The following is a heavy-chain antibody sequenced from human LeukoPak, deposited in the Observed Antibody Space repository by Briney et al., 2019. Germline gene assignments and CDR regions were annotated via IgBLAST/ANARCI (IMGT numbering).Heavy chain of an antibody. J-gene: IGHJ5*02. Sequence: SETLSLTYTVSGYSISSGYYWGWIRQPPGKGLEWIGSIYHSGSTYYNPSLKSRVTISVDTSKNQFSLKLSSVTAADTAVYYCASYYYDFWSGSRGWFDPWGQGTLVTVSS. CDR2: IYHSGST. CDR1: GYSISSGYY. D-gene: IGHD3-3*01. V-gene: IGHV4-38-2*02. CDR3: ASYYYDFWSGSRGWFDP.